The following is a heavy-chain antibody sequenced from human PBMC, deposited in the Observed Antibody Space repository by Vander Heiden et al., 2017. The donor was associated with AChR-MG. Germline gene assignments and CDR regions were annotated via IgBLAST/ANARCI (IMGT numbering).Heavy chain of an antibody. D-gene: IGHD3-10*01. Sequence: QVQRVESGGGAVQPGRSRRLSCAASGFTLSSYAMHWVRQAPVKGLEWVAVISYDGSNKYYADSVKGRFTISRDNSKNTLYLQMNSLRAEDTAVYYCARVRVTMVRGVIDAFDIWGQGTMVTVSS. CDR3: ARVRVTMVRGVIDAFDI. J-gene: IGHJ3*02. V-gene: IGHV3-30-3*01. CDR2: ISYDGSNK. CDR1: GFTLSSYA.